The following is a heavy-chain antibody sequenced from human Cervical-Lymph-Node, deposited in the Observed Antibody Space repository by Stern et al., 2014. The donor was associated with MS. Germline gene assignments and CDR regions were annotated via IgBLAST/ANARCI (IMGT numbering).Heavy chain of an antibody. CDR2: IHHSGST. CDR3: ARGGGVLVVAATPPPFWYYGLDV. CDR1: GGSFSGYY. Sequence: QVQLVQWGAGLLKPSETLSLTCAVYGGSFSGYYWSWIRQPPGKGLEWIGQIHHSGSTNYNPSLTSRVTMSVDTSNNQFSLRLSSVTAADTAVYYCARGGGVLVVAATPPPFWYYGLDVWGQGTTVSVSS. D-gene: IGHD2-15*01. J-gene: IGHJ6*02. V-gene: IGHV4-34*01.